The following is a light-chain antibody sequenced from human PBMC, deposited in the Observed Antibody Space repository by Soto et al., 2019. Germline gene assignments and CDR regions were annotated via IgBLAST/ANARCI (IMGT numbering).Light chain of an antibody. J-gene: IGKJ1*01. Sequence: DIQVTQSPPTLSASGGDRVTITCLASQTISTGMAWYQQKPGKDPKLLVYDAYTLQSGVASRFSGSGSGTEFTLIISGLQPSDAATYYCQQYTNTNNPWMFGQGTKVDI. V-gene: IGKV1-5*01. CDR3: QQYTNTNNPWM. CDR2: DAY. CDR1: QTISTG.